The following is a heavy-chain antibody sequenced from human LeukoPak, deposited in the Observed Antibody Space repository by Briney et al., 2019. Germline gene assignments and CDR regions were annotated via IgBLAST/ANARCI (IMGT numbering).Heavy chain of an antibody. V-gene: IGHV3-7*01. CDR1: GFTFSSYW. J-gene: IGHJ4*02. CDR2: IKQDGSEK. CDR3: ARDLSYCSSTSCYYFDY. D-gene: IGHD2-2*01. Sequence: GGSLRLSCAASGFTFSSYWMSWVRQAPGKGLEWVGNIKQDGSEKYYVDSVKGRFTISRDNAKNSLYLQMNSLRAEDTAVYYCARDLSYCSSTSCYYFDYWGQGTLVTVSS.